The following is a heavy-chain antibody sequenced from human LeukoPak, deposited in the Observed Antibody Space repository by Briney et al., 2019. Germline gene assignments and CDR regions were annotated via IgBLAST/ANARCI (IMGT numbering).Heavy chain of an antibody. CDR1: GGSFSGYY. Sequence: SETLSLTCAVYGGSFSGYYWSWIRQPPGKGLEWIGEINHSGSTNYNPSLKSRVTISVDTSKNQFSLKLSSVTAADTAVYYCARGLRYFHWWYYFDYWGQGTLVTVSS. J-gene: IGHJ4*02. D-gene: IGHD3-9*01. V-gene: IGHV4-34*01. CDR3: ARGLRYFHWWYYFDY. CDR2: INHSGST.